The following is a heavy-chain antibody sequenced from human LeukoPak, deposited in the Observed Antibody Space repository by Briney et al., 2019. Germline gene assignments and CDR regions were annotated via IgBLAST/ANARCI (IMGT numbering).Heavy chain of an antibody. CDR1: GYTFTSYG. D-gene: IGHD3-22*01. CDR3: ARGGDYYDSSGYYDDAFDI. Sequence: VSVKVSCKASGYTFTSYGITWVRQAPGQGLEWMGWISTYNGNTNYAQKLQGRVTMTTDTSTSIAYMELRSLRSGDTAVYYCARGGDYYDSSGYYDDAFDIWGQGTMVTVSS. J-gene: IGHJ3*02. CDR2: ISTYNGNT. V-gene: IGHV1-18*01.